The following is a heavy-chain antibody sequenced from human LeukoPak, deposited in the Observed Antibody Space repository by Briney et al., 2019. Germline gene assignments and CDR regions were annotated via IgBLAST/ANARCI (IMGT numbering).Heavy chain of an antibody. CDR1: GFTFSSYG. J-gene: IGHJ4*02. CDR2: IWYDGSNK. V-gene: IGHV3-33*01. D-gene: IGHD4-17*01. CDR3: ARVPYTYYGDYFDY. Sequence: GGSLRLSCAASGFTFSSYGMHWVRQAPGKGLEWVAVIWYDGSNKYYADSVKGRFTISRDNSKNTLYLQMNSLRAEDTAVYYCARVPYTYYGDYFDYWGQGTLVTVSS.